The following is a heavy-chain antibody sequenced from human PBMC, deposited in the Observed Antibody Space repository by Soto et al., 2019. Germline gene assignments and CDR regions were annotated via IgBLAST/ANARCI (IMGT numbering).Heavy chain of an antibody. CDR3: ARGHMGKYSRVDP. CDR2: IDKNGDK. CDR1: GYSFGTSALC. Sequence: CGPTLVNSTQALTLTSTFCGYSFGTSALCMLWIRQPPGKALEWLALIDKNGDKYYSASLKTRLTISKDTSKKEVLITRTNVYTENTATYYGARGHMGKYSRVDPWGQ. J-gene: IGHJ5*02. V-gene: IGHV2-70*01. D-gene: IGHD6-6*01.